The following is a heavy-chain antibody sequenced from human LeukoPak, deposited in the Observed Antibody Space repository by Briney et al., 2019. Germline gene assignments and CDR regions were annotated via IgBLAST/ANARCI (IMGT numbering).Heavy chain of an antibody. J-gene: IGHJ6*02. Sequence: PGGSLRLSCAASGFTFSSYAMHWVRQAPGKGLEWVAVISYDGSNKYYADSVKGRFTISRDNSKNTLYLQMNSLRAEDTAVYYCARVTSSSWLSVPYYYYSMDVWGQGTTVTVSS. CDR1: GFTFSSYA. D-gene: IGHD6-13*01. CDR3: ARVTSSSWLSVPYYYYSMDV. CDR2: ISYDGSNK. V-gene: IGHV3-30-3*01.